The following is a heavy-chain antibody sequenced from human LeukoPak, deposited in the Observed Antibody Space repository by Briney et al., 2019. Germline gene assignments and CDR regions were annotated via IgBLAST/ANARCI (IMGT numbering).Heavy chain of an antibody. CDR3: TTDIGLVGATTVDY. V-gene: IGHV3-15*01. CDR1: GFTFSNAW. D-gene: IGHD1-26*01. Sequence: GGSLRLSCAASGFTFSNAWMSWVRQAPGKGLEWVGRIKSKTDGGTTDYAAPVKGRFTISRDDSKNTLYLQMNSLKTEDTAVYYCTTDIGLVGATTVDYWGQGTLVTVSS. CDR2: IKSKTDGGTT. J-gene: IGHJ4*02.